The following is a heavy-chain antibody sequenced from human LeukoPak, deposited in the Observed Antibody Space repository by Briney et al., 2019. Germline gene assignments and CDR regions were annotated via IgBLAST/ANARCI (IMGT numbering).Heavy chain of an antibody. CDR3: AGLTPFKGSGRGGGGDYMDV. CDR2: IYYSGST. J-gene: IGHJ6*03. V-gene: IGHV4-39*01. D-gene: IGHD3-10*01. Sequence: SETLSLTCTVSGGSISSSSYYWGWIRQPPGKGLEWIGSIYYSGSTYYNPSLKSRVTISVDTSKNQFSLKLSSVTAADTAVYYWAGLTPFKGSGRGGGGDYMDVWGKGTTVTVSS. CDR1: GGSISSSSYY.